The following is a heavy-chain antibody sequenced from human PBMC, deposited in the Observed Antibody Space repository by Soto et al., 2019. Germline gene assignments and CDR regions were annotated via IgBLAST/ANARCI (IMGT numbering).Heavy chain of an antibody. Sequence: QVQLVQSGAEVKKPGSSVNVSCKTSGGTFGNSAVTWVRQAPGQGLEWLGGIVPMFGTANYAQKFQGRVTITADESTITAYMELNSRKTDDTAVYYCARDGDPQYAFWSGPLGGGRFDPWGQGTLVTVSS. CDR2: IVPMFGTA. J-gene: IGHJ5*02. D-gene: IGHD3-3*01. CDR1: GGTFGNSA. CDR3: ARDGDPQYAFWSGPLGGGRFDP. V-gene: IGHV1-69*12.